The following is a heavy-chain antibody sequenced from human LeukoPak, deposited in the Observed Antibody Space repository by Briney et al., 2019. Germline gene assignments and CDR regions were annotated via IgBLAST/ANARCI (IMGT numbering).Heavy chain of an antibody. CDR3: ARGSYGSGSYLS. Sequence: PSETLSLTCTVSGGSLSSYYWSWLRQPPGKGLEWIRYIYYSGSTNYNPSLTSRVTISVDTSKNQFSLKLSSVTAADTAVYYCARGSYGSGSYLSWGQGTLVTVSS. J-gene: IGHJ5*02. CDR2: IYYSGST. CDR1: GGSLSSYY. D-gene: IGHD3-10*01. V-gene: IGHV4-59*01.